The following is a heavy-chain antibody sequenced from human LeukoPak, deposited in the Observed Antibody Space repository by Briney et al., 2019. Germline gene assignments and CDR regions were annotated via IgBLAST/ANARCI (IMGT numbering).Heavy chain of an antibody. V-gene: IGHV3-23*01. CDR1: GFTLTSYA. CDR3: AKKRDCFCGSCLANAGNYFDY. D-gene: IGHD2-15*01. CDR2: ILDNGVVS. J-gene: IGHJ4*02. Sequence: GGSLTLSGTASGFTLTSYAMGSVRQAPGKGPLRGAIILDNGVVSYYADFVKGRFTISRDTFKNTLYLQMSSLRAEDTAIYYCAKKRDCFCGSCLANAGNYFDYWGQGTLVTVSS.